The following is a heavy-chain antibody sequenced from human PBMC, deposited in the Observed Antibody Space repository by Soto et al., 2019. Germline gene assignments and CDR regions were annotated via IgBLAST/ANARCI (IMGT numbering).Heavy chain of an antibody. CDR1: GGSISGYY. Sequence: SETLSLTCTVSGGSISGYYWSWIRQPAGKGLEWIGRLYTMGSTNYNPSLQSRVTMSVDTSKNEFSLKVSSVTAADTAVYFCARVRDYGLGTNRHYYGMDVWGQGTTVTVSS. J-gene: IGHJ6*02. CDR2: LYTMGST. CDR3: ARVRDYGLGTNRHYYGMDV. V-gene: IGHV4-4*07. D-gene: IGHD3-10*01.